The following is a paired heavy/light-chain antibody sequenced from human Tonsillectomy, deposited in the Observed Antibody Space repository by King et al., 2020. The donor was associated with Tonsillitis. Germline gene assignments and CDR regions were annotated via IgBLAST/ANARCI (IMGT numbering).Light chain of an antibody. CDR2: DAS. CDR1: QVLSSSY. CDR3: QQYGSSPRT. V-gene: IGKV3D-20*01. Sequence: EIVLTQSPATLSLSPGERATLSCGASQVLSSSYLAWYQQKPGLAPRLLIFDASTRATGIPDRFSGSGSGTDFTLTISRLEPEDFAVYYCQQYGSSPRTFGQGTKLEIK. J-gene: IGKJ2*01.
Heavy chain of an antibody. CDR2: IHPSAGST. CDR3: ARDQFSSGRNGLDV. V-gene: IGHV1-46*01. J-gene: IGHJ6*02. D-gene: IGHD6-19*01. CDR1: GYTFTSYY. Sequence: QVQLVQSGAEVKKPGASVKVSCKASGYTFTSYYMHWVRQAPGQGLEWMGLIHPSAGSTTYAQTFQGRLTMTRDTSTSTVYMELSSLTSDDTAVYYCARDQFSSGRNGLDVWGQGTTVTVSS.